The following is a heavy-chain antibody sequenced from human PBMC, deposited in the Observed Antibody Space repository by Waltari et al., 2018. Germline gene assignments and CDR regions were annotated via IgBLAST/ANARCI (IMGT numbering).Heavy chain of an antibody. V-gene: IGHV2-5*02. D-gene: IGHD6-19*01. Sequence: QITLRESGPSLVKPTQTLTLTCPCSGFSVSGSGVGVDWVRQPPGKALEWLATIYWDDDKDYSPSLRSRVTISKDTSKNQVVLRMTNMDPADTATYFCGHSLSGYRSGCPDYWGQGILVSVSS. CDR1: GFSVSGSGVG. CDR3: GHSLSGYRSGCPDY. CDR2: IYWDDDK. J-gene: IGHJ4*02.